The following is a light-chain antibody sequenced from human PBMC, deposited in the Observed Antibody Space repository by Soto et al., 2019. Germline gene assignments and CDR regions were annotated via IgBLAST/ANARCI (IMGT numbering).Light chain of an antibody. CDR2: GAS. V-gene: IGKV3-20*01. Sequence: EIVLTQSPGTLSLSPGERVTLSCRASESVASTYLAWYQQKPGQAPRLLIYGASNRATGITDRFSGSGSGTDFTLTISRLWPEDFAVYYCQQYGSSPYTFGQGTKLESK. CDR3: QQYGSSPYT. J-gene: IGKJ2*01. CDR1: ESVASTY.